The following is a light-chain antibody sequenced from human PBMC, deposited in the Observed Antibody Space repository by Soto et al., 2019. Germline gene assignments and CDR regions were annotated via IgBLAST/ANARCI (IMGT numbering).Light chain of an antibody. V-gene: IGKV3-20*01. CDR3: QQYGSSPFT. J-gene: IGKJ4*01. CDR1: QSVSSSY. CDR2: GAS. Sequence: DIVLTQSPGTLSLSPGERATLSCRASQSVSSSYLAWYQQKPGQAPRLLIYGASIRATGIPDRFSGSGSGTDFTLTISRLEPEDVAVYYCQQYGSSPFTFGGGTKVEIK.